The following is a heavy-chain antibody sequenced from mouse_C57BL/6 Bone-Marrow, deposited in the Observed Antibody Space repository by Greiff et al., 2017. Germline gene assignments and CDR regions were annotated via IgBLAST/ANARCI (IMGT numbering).Heavy chain of an antibody. CDR1: GYTFTSYW. CDR2: INPSSGYT. Sequence: QVQLKEPGAELAKPGASVKLSCKASGYTFTSYWMHWVKQRPGQGLEWIGDINPSSGYTKYNQKFKDKATLTADKSSSTAYMQLSSLTYEDSAVYYCSTTFFFDYWGQGTTLTVSS. J-gene: IGHJ2*01. CDR3: STTFFFDY. V-gene: IGHV1-7*01. D-gene: IGHD2-1*01.